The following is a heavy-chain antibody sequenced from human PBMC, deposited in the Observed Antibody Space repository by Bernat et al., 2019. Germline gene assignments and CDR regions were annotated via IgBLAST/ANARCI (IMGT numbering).Heavy chain of an antibody. CDR1: GFTSSSYW. V-gene: IGHV3-7*01. D-gene: IGHD3-10*01. CDR3: AGEESYYYYYMDV. J-gene: IGHJ6*03. Sequence: EVQLVESGGGLVQPGGSLRLSCAASGFTSSSYWMSWVRQAPGKGLERVANIKQDGSEKYYVDSVKGRFTISRDNAKNSLYLQMNSLRAEDTAVYYCAGEESYYYYYMDVWGKGTTVTVSS. CDR2: IKQDGSEK.